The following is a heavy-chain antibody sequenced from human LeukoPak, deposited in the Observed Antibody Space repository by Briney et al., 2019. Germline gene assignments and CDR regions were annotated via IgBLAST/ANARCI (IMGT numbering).Heavy chain of an antibody. J-gene: IGHJ4*02. D-gene: IGHD3-10*01. CDR3: ARVLDYYGSGSRDFDY. CDR1: GGSISSYY. V-gene: IGHV4-38-2*02. CDR2: IYHSGST. Sequence: PSETLSLTCTVSGGSISSYYWGWIRQPPGKGLEWIGSIYHSGSTFYNPSLNSRLTMSVDTSKNSFSLKLSSVTAADTAVYYCARVLDYYGSGSRDFDYWGQGTLVTVSS.